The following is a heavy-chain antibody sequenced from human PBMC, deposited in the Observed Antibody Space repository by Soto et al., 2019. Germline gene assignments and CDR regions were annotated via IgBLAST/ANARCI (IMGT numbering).Heavy chain of an antibody. CDR1: GFTFCSYS. Sequence: GGSPRPSCSASGFTFCSYSMSWGRPGPGKGLEWVSAISGSGGSKYYEDSVKGRFTISRDNSKNTLYLQMNSLRAEDTAVYYCAKLGLLYSSSWIDYWGQGTLVTVS. V-gene: IGHV3-23*01. J-gene: IGHJ4*02. D-gene: IGHD6-13*01. CDR2: ISGSGGSK. CDR3: AKLGLLYSSSWIDY.